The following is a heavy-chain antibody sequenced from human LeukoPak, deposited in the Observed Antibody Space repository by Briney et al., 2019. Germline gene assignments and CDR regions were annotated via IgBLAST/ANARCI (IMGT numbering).Heavy chain of an antibody. J-gene: IGHJ4*01. D-gene: IGHD3-3*01. CDR1: DLTFSNYE. V-gene: IGHV3-48*03. CDR2: ISSSSSTI. CDR3: ARGRYDFWSGPRAYYFDY. Sequence: GGSLRLSCTSSDLTFSNYEMHWVRQAPGKGLDWVSYISSSSSTIYYADSVEGRFTISRDNAKNSLYLQMNSLRAEDTAIYYCARGRYDFWSGPRAYYFDYWGQGALVTVSS.